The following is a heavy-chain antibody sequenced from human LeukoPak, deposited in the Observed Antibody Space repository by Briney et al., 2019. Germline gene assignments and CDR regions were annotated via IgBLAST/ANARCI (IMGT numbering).Heavy chain of an antibody. CDR2: ISYDGSNK. CDR3: ANLLVDYGDNTLEYYYYGMDV. Sequence: TGGSLRLSCAASGFTFSSYGMHWVRQAPGKGLEWVAVISYDGSNKYYADSVKGRFTISRDNSKNTLYLQMNSLRAEDTAVYYCANLLVDYGDNTLEYYYYGMDVWGQGTTVTVSS. V-gene: IGHV3-30*18. D-gene: IGHD4-17*01. J-gene: IGHJ6*02. CDR1: GFTFSSYG.